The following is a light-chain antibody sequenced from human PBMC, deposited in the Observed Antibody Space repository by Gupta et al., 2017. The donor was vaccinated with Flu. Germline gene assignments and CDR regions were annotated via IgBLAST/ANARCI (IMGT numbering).Light chain of an antibody. CDR1: TSDVGGYNS. CDR2: DVS. V-gene: IGLV2-14*01. CDR3: SSYTSGSTLVVA. Sequence: SALTQPASVSGSPGQSITISCTGTTSDVGGYNSVSWYQQRPGTAPKLMIYDVSNRPSGISNRFSGSKSGNPASLTISGLQAEDEADYYCSSYTSGSTLVVAFGGGTKLTVL. J-gene: IGLJ2*01.